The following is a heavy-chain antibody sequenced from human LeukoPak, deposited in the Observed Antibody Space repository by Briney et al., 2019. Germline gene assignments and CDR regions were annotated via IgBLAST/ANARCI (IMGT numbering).Heavy chain of an antibody. CDR3: ARACAWFVDSYYYGMDV. Sequence: GGSLRLSCAASGFTFSNYAMTWVRQAPGKGLEWVSVISGSGGITYDADSVKRRFTISRDNSKNTLYLQMNSLRAEDTAVYYCARACAWFVDSYYYGMDVWGQGTTVTVSS. V-gene: IGHV3-23*01. J-gene: IGHJ6*02. D-gene: IGHD3-10*01. CDR1: GFTFSNYA. CDR2: ISGSGGIT.